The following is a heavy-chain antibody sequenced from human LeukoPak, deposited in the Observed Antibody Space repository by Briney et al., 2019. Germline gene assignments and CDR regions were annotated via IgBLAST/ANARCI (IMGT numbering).Heavy chain of an antibody. CDR3: ARGVGYAGIYGMDV. D-gene: IGHD4-23*01. CDR1: GYTFTGYY. CDR2: INPNSGGT. V-gene: IGHV1-2*04. J-gene: IGHJ6*02. Sequence: ASVKVSCKASGYTFTGYYMHWVRQAPGQGLEWMGWINPNSGGTDYAQKFQGWVTMTRDTSISTAYMELSRLRSDDTAVYYCARGVGYAGIYGMDVWGQGTTVTVSS.